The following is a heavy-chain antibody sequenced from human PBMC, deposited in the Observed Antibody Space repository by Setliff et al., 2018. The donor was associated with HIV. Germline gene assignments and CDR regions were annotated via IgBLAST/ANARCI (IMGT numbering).Heavy chain of an antibody. Sequence: KTSETLSLTCAVSGGSISSSNWWSWVRQPPGKGLEWCGEIYHGGSTNYNPSLKSRVTISVDKSNNQFSLKLSSVTAADTAVYYCALRASSGWYNYFMDVWGKGTTVTVSS. CDR3: ALRASSGWYNYFMDV. CDR1: GGSISSSNW. J-gene: IGHJ6*03. CDR2: IYHGGST. D-gene: IGHD6-19*01. V-gene: IGHV4-4*02.